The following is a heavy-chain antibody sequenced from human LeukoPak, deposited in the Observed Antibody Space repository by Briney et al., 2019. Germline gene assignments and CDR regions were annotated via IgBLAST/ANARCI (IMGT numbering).Heavy chain of an antibody. D-gene: IGHD6-13*01. CDR1: GGSFSGYY. Sequence: SETLSLTCAVYGGSFSGYYWSWIRQPPGKGLEWIGEINHSGSTNYNPSLKSRVTISVDTSKNQFSLKLSSVTAADTAVYYCARDKYSSSPLWFLDYWGQGTLVTVSS. V-gene: IGHV4-34*01. CDR3: ARDKYSSSPLWFLDY. CDR2: INHSGST. J-gene: IGHJ4*02.